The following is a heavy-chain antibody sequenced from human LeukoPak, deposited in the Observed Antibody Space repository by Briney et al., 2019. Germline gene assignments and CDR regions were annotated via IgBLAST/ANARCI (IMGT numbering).Heavy chain of an antibody. Sequence: RGSLRLSCAASALTFSSYAMSWVRQAPGKGLEWVSAISGSGGSTYYADSVKGRFTISRDNSKNTLYLQMNSLRAEDTAVYYCAKRALMGSGSYYYFDYWGQGTLVTVSS. CDR2: ISGSGGST. V-gene: IGHV3-23*01. J-gene: IGHJ4*02. D-gene: IGHD3-10*01. CDR3: AKRALMGSGSYYYFDY. CDR1: ALTFSSYA.